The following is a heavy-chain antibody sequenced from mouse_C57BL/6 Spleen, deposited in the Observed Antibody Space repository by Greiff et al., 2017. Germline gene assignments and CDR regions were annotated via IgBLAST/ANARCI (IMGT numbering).Heavy chain of an antibody. CDR2: IYPGDGDT. J-gene: IGHJ4*01. Sequence: VKLQESGPELVKPGASVKISCKASGYAFSSSWMNWVKQRPGKGLEWIGRIYPGDGDTNYNGKFKGKATLTADKSSSTAYMQLSSLTSEDSAVYFCARMDDYGDYAMDYWGQGTSVTVSS. V-gene: IGHV1-82*01. CDR3: ARMDDYGDYAMDY. CDR1: GYAFSSSW. D-gene: IGHD2-4*01.